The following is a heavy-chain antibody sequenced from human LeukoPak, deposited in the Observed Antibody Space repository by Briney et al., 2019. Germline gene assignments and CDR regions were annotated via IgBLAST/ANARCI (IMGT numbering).Heavy chain of an antibody. CDR3: ARSSGYYFDAFDI. D-gene: IGHD3-22*01. CDR2: IIPIFGTA. Sequence: SVKVSCKASGGTFSSYAISWVRQVPGQGLEWMGGIIPIFGTANYAQTFQGRVTITADESTSTAYMELSSLRSEDTAVYYCARSSGYYFDAFDIWGQGTMVTVSS. CDR1: GGTFSSYA. V-gene: IGHV1-69*13. J-gene: IGHJ3*02.